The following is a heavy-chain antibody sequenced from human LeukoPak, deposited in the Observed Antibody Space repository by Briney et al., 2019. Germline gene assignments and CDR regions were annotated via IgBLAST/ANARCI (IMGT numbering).Heavy chain of an antibody. Sequence: GGSLRLSCAASGLTFSSYAMSWVRQAAGKGLEWVSYISSSGSTIYYADSVKGRFTISRDNAKNSLYLQMNSLRAEDTAVYYCARSSGWYIPDYWGQGTLVTVSS. CDR3: ARSSGWYIPDY. D-gene: IGHD6-19*01. CDR2: ISSSGSTI. CDR1: GLTFSSYA. J-gene: IGHJ4*02. V-gene: IGHV3-48*03.